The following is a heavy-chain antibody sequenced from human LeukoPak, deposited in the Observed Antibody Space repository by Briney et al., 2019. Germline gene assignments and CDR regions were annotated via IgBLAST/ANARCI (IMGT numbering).Heavy chain of an antibody. CDR1: GFTFSSYA. CDR3: AKEGSGSVVVPAASTFDD. V-gene: IGHV3-23*01. CDR2: ISGSGGST. J-gene: IGHJ4*02. Sequence: GGSLRLSCAASGFTFSSYAMSWVRQAPGKGLEWVSAISGSGGSTYYADSVKGRFTISRDNSKNTLYLQMNSLRAEDTAVYYCAKEGSGSVVVPAASTFDDWGQGTLVTVSS. D-gene: IGHD2-2*01.